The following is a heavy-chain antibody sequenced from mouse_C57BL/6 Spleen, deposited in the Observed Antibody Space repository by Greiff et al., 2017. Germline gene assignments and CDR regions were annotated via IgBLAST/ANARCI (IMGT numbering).Heavy chain of an antibody. V-gene: IGHV5-4*01. Sequence: EVQLVESGGGLVKPGGSLKLSCAASGFTFSSYAMSWVRQTPDKRLEWVATISDGGSYTYYPDNVKGRFTISRDNAKNNLYLQMSHLKSEDTAMYYCARDNYDLYAMDYWGQGTSVTVSS. CDR2: ISDGGSYT. J-gene: IGHJ4*01. CDR1: GFTFSSYA. CDR3: ARDNYDLYAMDY. D-gene: IGHD2-4*01.